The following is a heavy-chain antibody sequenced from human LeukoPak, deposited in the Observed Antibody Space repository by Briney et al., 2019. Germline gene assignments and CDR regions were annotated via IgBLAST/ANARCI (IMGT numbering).Heavy chain of an antibody. CDR2: FDPEDGET. CDR1: GYTLTELS. D-gene: IGHD1-26*01. Sequence: ASVKVSCKVSGYTLTELSMHWVRQAPGKGLEWMGGFDPEDGETIYAQKFQGRVTMIEDTSTDTAYMELSSLRSEDTAVYYCATYIPRPRIVGATEFDYWGQGTLVTVSS. V-gene: IGHV1-24*01. CDR3: ATYIPRPRIVGATEFDY. J-gene: IGHJ4*02.